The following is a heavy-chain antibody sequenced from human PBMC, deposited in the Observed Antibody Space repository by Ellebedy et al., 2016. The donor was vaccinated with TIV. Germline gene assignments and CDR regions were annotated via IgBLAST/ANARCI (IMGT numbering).Heavy chain of an antibody. CDR1: GFTFSSYA. D-gene: IGHD5-12*01. CDR2: ISYDGSNK. J-gene: IGHJ4*02. CDR3: ARAVDIVATDFDY. Sequence: GESLKISXAASGFTFSSYAMHWVRQAPGKGLEWVAVISYDGSNKYYADSVKGRFTISRDNSKNTLYLQMNSLRAEDTAVYYCARAVDIVATDFDYWGQGTLVTVSS. V-gene: IGHV3-30*04.